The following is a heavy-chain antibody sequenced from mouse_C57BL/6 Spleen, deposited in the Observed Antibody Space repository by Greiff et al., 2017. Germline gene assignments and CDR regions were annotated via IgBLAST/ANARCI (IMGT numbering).Heavy chain of an antibody. CDR1: GYSITSGYY. V-gene: IGHV3-6*01. D-gene: IGHD1-1*01. CDR3: ARHGSSYWYFDV. Sequence: EVKVEESGPGLVKPSQSLSLTCSVTGYSITSGYYWNWIRQFPGNKLEWMGYISYDGSNNYNPSLKNRISITRDTSKNQFFLKLNSVTTEDTATYYCARHGSSYWYFDVWGTGTTVTVSS. J-gene: IGHJ1*03. CDR2: ISYDGSN.